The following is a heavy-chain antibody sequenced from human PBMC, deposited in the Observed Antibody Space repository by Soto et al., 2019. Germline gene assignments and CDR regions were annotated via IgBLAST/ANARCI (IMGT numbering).Heavy chain of an antibody. CDR2: ISFDGLNK. J-gene: IGHJ6*01. CDR3: ARGDNDHDNLQYKYNMDV. Sequence: QEELVESGGGVVQPGRSLRLSCTASGFTFNAFAMHWVRQAPGKGLEWVAVISFDGLNKYYPDSVKGRFVISRANSNNTVWLEMSSVRPEAAAVYYCARGDNDHDNLQYKYNMDVWGEGTTVVVST. CDR1: GFTFNAFA. D-gene: IGHD3-9*01. V-gene: IGHV3-30*03.